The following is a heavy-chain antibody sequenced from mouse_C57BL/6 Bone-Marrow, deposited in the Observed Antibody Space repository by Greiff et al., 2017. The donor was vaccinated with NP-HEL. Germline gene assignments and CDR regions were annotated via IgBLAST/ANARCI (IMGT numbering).Heavy chain of an antibody. V-gene: IGHV5-4*01. CDR2: ISDGGSYT. CDR1: GFTFSSYA. CDR3: AREGSRSSFAMDY. D-gene: IGHD1-1*01. J-gene: IGHJ4*01. Sequence: EVQVVESGGGLVKPGGSLKLSCAASGFTFSSYAMSWVRQTPEKRLEWVATISDGGSYTYYPDNVKGRFTISRDNAKNNLYLQMSHLKSEDTAMYYCAREGSRSSFAMDYWGQGTSVTVSS.